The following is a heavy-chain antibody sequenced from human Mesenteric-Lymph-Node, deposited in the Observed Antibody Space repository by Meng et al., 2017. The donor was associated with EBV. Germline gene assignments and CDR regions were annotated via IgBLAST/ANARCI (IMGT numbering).Heavy chain of an antibody. J-gene: IGHJ4*01. D-gene: IGHD5-12*01. CDR3: ARVAGYDRLYYFDF. CDR2: VSHRAPP. CDR1: DDSISSANW. Sequence: VLLQELGSVLVTPWGTLSLTCGVSDDSISSANWWSWVRQPPGKGLEWSGEVSHRAPPNYNPSLKSRVTISLDKSKKQLSLNLSSVTAADAAVYFCARVAGYDRLYYFDFWGHGTLVTVSS. V-gene: IGHV4-4*02.